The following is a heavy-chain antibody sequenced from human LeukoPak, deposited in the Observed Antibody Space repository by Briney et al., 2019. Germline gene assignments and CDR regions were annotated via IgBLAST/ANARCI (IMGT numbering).Heavy chain of an antibody. CDR1: GGSISSGGYY. V-gene: IGHV4-30-2*01. D-gene: IGHD2-2*01. CDR3: VRVGSSTSFDY. Sequence: SETLSLTCTVSGGSISSGGYYWSWIRQPPGKGLEWIGYIYHSGSTYYNPSLKSRVTISVDRSKNQFSLKLSSVTAADTAVYYCVRVGSSTSFDYWGQGTLVTVSS. J-gene: IGHJ4*02. CDR2: IYHSGST.